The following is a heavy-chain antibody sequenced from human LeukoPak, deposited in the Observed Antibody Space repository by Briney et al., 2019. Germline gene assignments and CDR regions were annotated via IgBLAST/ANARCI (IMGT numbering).Heavy chain of an antibody. CDR3: ARGGDDYYDSSGSIDP. D-gene: IGHD3-22*01. V-gene: IGHV4-31*03. CDR2: IYYSGST. CDR1: GGSISSGGYY. Sequence: PSETLSLTCTVSGGSISSGGYYWSWIRQHPGKGLEWIGYIYYSGSTYYNPSLKSRVTISVDTSKNRFSLKLSSVTAADTAVYYCARGGDDYYDSSGSIDPWGQGTLVTVSS. J-gene: IGHJ5*02.